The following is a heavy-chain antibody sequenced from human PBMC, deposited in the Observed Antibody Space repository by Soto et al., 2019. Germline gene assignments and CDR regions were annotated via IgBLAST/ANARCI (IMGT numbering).Heavy chain of an antibody. V-gene: IGHV1-69*12. D-gene: IGHD2-2*01. CDR2: IIPIFGTA. Sequence: QVQLVQSGAEVKKPGSSVKVSCKASGGTFSSYAISWVRQAPGQGLEWMGGIIPIFGTANYAQKFQGRVTIXXDXSXXTAYMELSSLRSEDTAVYYCAAVPAAMRDYYGMDVWGQGTTVTVSS. CDR3: AAVPAAMRDYYGMDV. CDR1: GGTFSSYA. J-gene: IGHJ6*02.